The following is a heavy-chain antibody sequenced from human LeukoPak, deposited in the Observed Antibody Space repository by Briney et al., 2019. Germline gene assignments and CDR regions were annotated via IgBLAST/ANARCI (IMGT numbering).Heavy chain of an antibody. Sequence: GGSLRPSCAASGFTFSSYAMSWVRQAPGKGLEWVTDISGSGRSTYDADSVKGRFTISRDNSKNTLFLQMSSLRAEDTAVYYCAKQATYSGGTGAFDYWGQGTLVTVSS. J-gene: IGHJ4*02. CDR3: AKQATYSGGTGAFDY. CDR2: ISGSGRST. D-gene: IGHD6-25*01. V-gene: IGHV3-23*01. CDR1: GFTFSSYA.